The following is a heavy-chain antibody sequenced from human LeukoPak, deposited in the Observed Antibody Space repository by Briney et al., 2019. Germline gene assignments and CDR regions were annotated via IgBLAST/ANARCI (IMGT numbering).Heavy chain of an antibody. CDR3: ARSMGDPHAFDI. V-gene: IGHV5-51*01. D-gene: IGHD1-26*01. Sequence: GESLQISCQGSGYSFTSYWIGWVRPLPGKGLEWMGIIYPGDSDTRYSPSFQGQVTISADKSISTAYLQWSSLKASDTAMYYCARSMGDPHAFDIWGQGTMVTVSS. J-gene: IGHJ3*02. CDR1: GYSFTSYW. CDR2: IYPGDSDT.